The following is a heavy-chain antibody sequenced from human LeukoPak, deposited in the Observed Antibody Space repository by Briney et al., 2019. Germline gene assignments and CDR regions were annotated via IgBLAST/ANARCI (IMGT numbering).Heavy chain of an antibody. J-gene: IGHJ6*02. CDR1: GFTFDDYA. D-gene: IGHD1/OR15-1a*01. CDR3: AKDGNRNGMDV. Sequence: GGSLRLSCAAAGFTFDDYAMHWVRQAPGKGLEWVSGISWNSGSIGYADSVKGRFTISRDNAKNSLYLQMNSLRAEDTALYYCAKDGNRNGMDVWGQGTTVTVSS. V-gene: IGHV3-9*01. CDR2: ISWNSGSI.